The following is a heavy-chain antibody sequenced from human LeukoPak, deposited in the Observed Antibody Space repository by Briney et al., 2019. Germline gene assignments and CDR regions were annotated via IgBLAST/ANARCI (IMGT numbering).Heavy chain of an antibody. V-gene: IGHV3-73*01. Sequence: GGSLRHSCAASGFTFSVSVMHWVRQASGKGLEWVGRIGIKANSYATAYAAALKGRFTISRDDSENTAYLQMNSLRPDDTAVYYSTTYSRGYHWGQGTLVTVSS. D-gene: IGHD6-19*01. CDR3: TTYSRGYH. CDR2: IGIKANSYAT. CDR1: GFTFSVSV. J-gene: IGHJ5*02.